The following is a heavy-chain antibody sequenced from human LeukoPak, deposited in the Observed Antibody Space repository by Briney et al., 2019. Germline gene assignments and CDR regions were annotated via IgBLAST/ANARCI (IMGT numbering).Heavy chain of an antibody. CDR3: ASIAVVGTTPRHYYMDV. D-gene: IGHD6-19*01. J-gene: IGHJ6*03. V-gene: IGHV4-59*01. CDR2: VYYSGST. CDR1: GGSISSYY. Sequence: SETLSLTCTVSGGSISSYYWSWIRQPPGKGLEWIGYVYYSGSTNYNPSLKSRVTISVDTSKNQFSLKLSSVTAADTAVYYCASIAVVGTTPRHYYMDVWGKGTTVTVSS.